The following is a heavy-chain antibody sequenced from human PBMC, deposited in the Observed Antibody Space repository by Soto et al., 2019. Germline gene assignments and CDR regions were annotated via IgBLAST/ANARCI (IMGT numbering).Heavy chain of an antibody. Sequence: SETLSLTCTVSGGSISSSSYYWGWIRQPPGKGLEGIGSIYYSGSTNYNPSIKSRITISVDTYKNQFSLKLSSVTAADTAVYYCARVVLWLSMIVVVFGGYFDLWGRGTLVTVSS. V-gene: IGHV4-39*01. CDR2: IYYSGST. J-gene: IGHJ2*01. CDR3: ARVVLWLSMIVVVFGGYFDL. CDR1: GGSISSSSYY. D-gene: IGHD3-22*01.